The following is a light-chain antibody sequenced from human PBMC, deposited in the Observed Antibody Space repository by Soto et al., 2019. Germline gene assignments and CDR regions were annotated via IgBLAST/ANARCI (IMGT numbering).Light chain of an antibody. J-gene: IGKJ1*01. CDR2: GAS. V-gene: IGKV3-20*01. CDR1: QSVSSSF. Sequence: DIVLTQSPASLSLPPGERATLSCRASQSVSSSFLAWYQQKPGQAPRLLIYGASRRATGIADRFTGSRSGTDFTLTISGLEPEYFAVYYGQQYDSSLTFGLGTKVEIK. CDR3: QQYDSSLT.